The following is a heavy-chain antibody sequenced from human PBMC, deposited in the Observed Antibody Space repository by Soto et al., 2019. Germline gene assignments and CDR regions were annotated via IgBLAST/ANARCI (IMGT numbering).Heavy chain of an antibody. Sequence: EVQLLESGGGLVQPGGSLRLSCAASGFTFSSCAMSWVRQAPGKGLEWVSVISGSDDSTYYADSMKGRFTISRDNSKNTLYLQMNRLRAEDTAVYYCAKGSGDSRYSRLDHWGQGTLVTVSS. V-gene: IGHV3-23*01. CDR1: GFTFSSCA. CDR2: ISGSDDST. J-gene: IGHJ4*02. CDR3: AKGSGDSRYSRLDH. D-gene: IGHD2-15*01.